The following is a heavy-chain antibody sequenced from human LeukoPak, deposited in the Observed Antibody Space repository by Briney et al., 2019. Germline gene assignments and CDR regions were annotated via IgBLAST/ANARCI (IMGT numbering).Heavy chain of an antibody. CDR3: ARDLKYGSGSYYNHPPRDY. CDR2: IYYSGST. J-gene: IGHJ4*02. Sequence: SETLSLTCSVSGASISSSIYYWGCLRQPPGKGLVWIGSIYYSGSTYYNPSLKSRVTISVYTSKNQFSLKLSSVTAADTAVYYCARDLKYGSGSYYNHPPRDYWGEGTLVTVSS. CDR1: GASISSSIYY. V-gene: IGHV4-39*07. D-gene: IGHD3-10*01.